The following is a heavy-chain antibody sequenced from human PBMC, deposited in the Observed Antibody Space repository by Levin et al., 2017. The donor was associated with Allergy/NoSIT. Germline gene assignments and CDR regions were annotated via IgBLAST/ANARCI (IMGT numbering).Heavy chain of an antibody. CDR1: GYTFTAYY. D-gene: IGHD6-6*01. CDR2: INPNSGAT. V-gene: IGHV1-2*06. Sequence: ASVKVSCKASGYTFTAYYIHWVRQAPGQGLEWMGRINPNSGATNYAQNFQGRVTMTRDTSISTAYMELSRLRSDDTAVYYCATPDYSSSSGTIDYWGQGTLVTVSA. CDR3: ATPDYSSSSGTIDY. J-gene: IGHJ4*02.